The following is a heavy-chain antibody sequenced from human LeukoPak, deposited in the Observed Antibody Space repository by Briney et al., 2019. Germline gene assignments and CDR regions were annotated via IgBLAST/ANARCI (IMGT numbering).Heavy chain of an antibody. CDR1: GQSSFSSYY. D-gene: IGHD3-22*01. V-gene: IGHV4-34*01. CDR3: SRQVVGNDY. CDR2: INHSGYT. Sequence: SETLSLTCAVYGQSSFSSYYWSWIRQTPGGALEWIGEINHSGYTNYNPSLKSRVTLSIDTSKNQFSLRLNSVTAADTAVYYCSRQVVGNDYWGQGTLVTVSS. J-gene: IGHJ4*02.